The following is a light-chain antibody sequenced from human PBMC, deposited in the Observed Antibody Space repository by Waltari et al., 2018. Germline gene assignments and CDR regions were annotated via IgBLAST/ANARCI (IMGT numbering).Light chain of an antibody. Sequence: ELMLTQSPGPLSLSPGERATLSCRASQNIGRYLVWYQQKPGQAPRLLIYEASRRATGIPDRFSGSGSGTDFSLTISRLEPEDFAVYYCQNHERLPATFGQGTKVEIK. CDR3: QNHERLPAT. CDR1: QNIGRY. CDR2: EAS. J-gene: IGKJ1*01. V-gene: IGKV3-20*01.